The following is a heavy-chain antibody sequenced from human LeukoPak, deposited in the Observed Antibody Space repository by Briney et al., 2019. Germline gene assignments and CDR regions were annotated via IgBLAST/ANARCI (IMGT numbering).Heavy chain of an antibody. D-gene: IGHD3-10*01. CDR2: MYYSGST. Sequence: SETLPLTCTVSGGSISSSSYYWGWIRQPPGKGLEWIGSMYYSGSTYYNPSLKSRVTIFVDTSKNQFSLKLSSVTAADTAVYYCARDPGRGRGLWGRGTLVTVSS. CDR1: GGSISSSSYY. CDR3: ARDPGRGRGL. J-gene: IGHJ2*01. V-gene: IGHV4-39*07.